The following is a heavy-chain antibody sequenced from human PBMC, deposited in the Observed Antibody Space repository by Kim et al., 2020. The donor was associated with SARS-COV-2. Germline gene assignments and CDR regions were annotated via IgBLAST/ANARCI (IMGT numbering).Heavy chain of an antibody. CDR3: ARDAGDY. CDR2: YSGRT. V-gene: IGHV4-59*01. J-gene: IGHJ4*02. Sequence: YSGRTNYNPSLKSRVTISVDTSKNQFSLKLSSVTAADTAVYYCARDAGDYWGQGTLVTVSS.